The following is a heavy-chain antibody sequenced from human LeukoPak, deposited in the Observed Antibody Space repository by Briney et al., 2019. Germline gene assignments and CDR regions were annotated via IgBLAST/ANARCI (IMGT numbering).Heavy chain of an antibody. Sequence: PSETLSLTCAVNGGSFSGYYWSWIRQPPGKGLEWIGEINHSGSTNYNPSLKSRVTISVDTSKNQFSLKLSSVTAADTAVYYCARAEPQDYYDSSGYYYWYYFDYWGQGTLVTVSS. CDR2: INHSGST. J-gene: IGHJ4*02. CDR3: ARAEPQDYYDSSGYYYWYYFDY. CDR1: GGSFSGYY. D-gene: IGHD3-22*01. V-gene: IGHV4-34*01.